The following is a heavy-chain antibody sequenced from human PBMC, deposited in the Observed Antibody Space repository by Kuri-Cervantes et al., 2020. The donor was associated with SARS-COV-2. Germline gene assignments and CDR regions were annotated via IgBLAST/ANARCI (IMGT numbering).Heavy chain of an antibody. V-gene: IGHV4-59*05. CDR1: GFTFSDYY. J-gene: IGHJ5*02. CDR2: IYYSGST. D-gene: IGHD1-7*01. Sequence: ESLKISCAASGFTFSDYYMSWARQAPGKGLEWIGSIYYSGSTYYNPSLKSRVTISVDTSKNQFSLKLSSVTAADTAVYYCASGYITGTTVAYDPWGQGTLVTVSS. CDR3: ASGYITGTTVAYDP.